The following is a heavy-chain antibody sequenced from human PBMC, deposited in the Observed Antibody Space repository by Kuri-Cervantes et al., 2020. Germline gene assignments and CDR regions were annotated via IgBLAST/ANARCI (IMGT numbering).Heavy chain of an antibody. V-gene: IGHV3-9*01. CDR3: AKHPYCSSTSCYVDY. D-gene: IGHD2-2*01. CDR1: GFTFDDYA. CDR2: ISWNSGSI. Sequence: GGSLRLSCAASGFTFDDYAMHWVRQAPGKGLEWVSGISWNSGSIGYADSVKGRFTISRDNAKNSLYLQMNSLRAEDTAVYYCAKHPYCSSTSCYVDYWGQGTLVTVSS. J-gene: IGHJ4*02.